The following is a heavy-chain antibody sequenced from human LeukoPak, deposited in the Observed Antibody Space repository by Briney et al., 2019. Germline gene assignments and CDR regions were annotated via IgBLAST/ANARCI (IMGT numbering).Heavy chain of an antibody. CDR3: ARLWDYYDSSGYYWDY. CDR1: GYSFTSYW. J-gene: IGHJ4*02. D-gene: IGHD3-22*01. CDR2: IYPGDSDT. Sequence: GESLKISCKGFGYSFTSYWIGWVRQMPGKGLEWMGIIYPGDSDTRYSPSFQGQVTISADKSISTAYLQWSSLKASDTAMYYCARLWDYYDSSGYYWDYWGQGTLVTVSS. V-gene: IGHV5-51*01.